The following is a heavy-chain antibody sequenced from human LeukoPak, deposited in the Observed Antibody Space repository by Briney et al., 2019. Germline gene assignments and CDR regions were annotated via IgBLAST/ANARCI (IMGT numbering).Heavy chain of an antibody. CDR3: ARHKDCASITHCHFDY. CDR2: IYYSGNT. CDR1: GGSISGSDYY. J-gene: IGHJ4*02. V-gene: IGHV4-39*01. D-gene: IGHD2-21*01. Sequence: SETLSLTCTVSGGSISGSDYYWLWIRQPPGKGLEWIASIYYSGNTLYNPSLNSRITMSVHTSKNQFSLKLSSVTATDTAIFYVARHKDCASITHCHFDYWGQGILVTVSS.